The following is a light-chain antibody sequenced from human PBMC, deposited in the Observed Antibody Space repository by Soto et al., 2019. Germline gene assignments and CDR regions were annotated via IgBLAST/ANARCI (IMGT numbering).Light chain of an antibody. Sequence: EIVLTQSPGTLSLSPGERATLSCRASQSVSSSYLAWSQQKPGQAPRLLIYGASSRSTGIPNRFSGSGSGTDFTHTISRLEPEDFAVYYCQQYGSSPSTFGPGTNVDIK. CDR1: QSVSSSY. CDR3: QQYGSSPST. J-gene: IGKJ3*01. V-gene: IGKV3-20*01. CDR2: GAS.